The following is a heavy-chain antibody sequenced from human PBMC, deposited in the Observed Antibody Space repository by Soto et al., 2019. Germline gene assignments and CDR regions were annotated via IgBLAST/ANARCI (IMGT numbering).Heavy chain of an antibody. D-gene: IGHD2-2*01. J-gene: IGHJ4*02. Sequence: PSETLSLTCTVSGGSISSYYWSWIRQPPGKGLEWIGYIYYSGGTNYNPSLKTRVTISADTSKNQFSLKLSSVTAADTAVYYCARFSCRTTSCYVLDYWGQGALVTVSS. V-gene: IGHV4-59*08. CDR3: ARFSCRTTSCYVLDY. CDR1: GGSISSYY. CDR2: IYYSGGT.